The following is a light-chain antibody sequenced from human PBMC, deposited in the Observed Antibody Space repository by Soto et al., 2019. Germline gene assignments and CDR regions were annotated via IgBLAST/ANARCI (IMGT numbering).Light chain of an antibody. J-gene: IGLJ7*01. CDR3: CSYAGSSTFV. CDR1: SSDVGSYNL. Sequence: QSVLTQPASVSGSPGQSITISCTGTSSDVGSYNLVSWYQQHPGKAPKLMIYEGSKRPSGVSNRFSGSKSGNTASLTISGLQDKDGADYCCCSYAGSSTFVFGGGTQLTVL. V-gene: IGLV2-23*01. CDR2: EGS.